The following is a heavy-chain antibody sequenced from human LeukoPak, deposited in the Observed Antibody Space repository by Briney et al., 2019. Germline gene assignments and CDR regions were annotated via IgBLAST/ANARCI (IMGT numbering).Heavy chain of an antibody. V-gene: IGHV4-59*01. D-gene: IGHD3-10*01. J-gene: IGHJ4*02. Sequence: PSETLSLTCTVSGGSISSYYWSWIRQPPGKGLEWIGYIYYSGGTNYNPSLKSRVTISVDTSKNQFSLKLSSVTAADTAVYYCARDSGDYWGQGTLVTVSS. CDR2: IYYSGGT. CDR3: ARDSGDY. CDR1: GGSISSYY.